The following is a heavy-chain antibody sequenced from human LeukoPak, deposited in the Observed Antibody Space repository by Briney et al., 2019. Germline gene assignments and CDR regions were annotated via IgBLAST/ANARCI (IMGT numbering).Heavy chain of an antibody. J-gene: IGHJ6*03. CDR3: ARAPSGWGYYYYMDV. Sequence: SETLSLTCAVYGGSFSGYYWSWIRQPPGKGLEWIGEINHSGSTNYNPSLKSRVTISVDTSKNQFSLKLSSVTAADTAVYYCARAPSGWGYYYYMDVWGKGTTVTVSS. CDR1: GGSFSGYY. D-gene: IGHD3-3*01. CDR2: INHSGST. V-gene: IGHV4-34*01.